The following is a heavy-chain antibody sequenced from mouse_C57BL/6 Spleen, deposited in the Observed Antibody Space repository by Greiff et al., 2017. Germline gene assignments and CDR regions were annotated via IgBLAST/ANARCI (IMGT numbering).Heavy chain of an antibody. V-gene: IGHV1-62-2*01. CDR2: FYPGSGSI. D-gene: IGHD2-2*01. J-gene: IGHJ3*01. CDR1: GYTFTEYT. Sequence: QVQLKESGAELVKPGASVKLSCKASGYTFTEYTIHWVKQRSGQGLEWIGWFYPGSGSIKYNEKFKDKATLTADKSSSTAYMELSRLTSEDSAVYFCARHALRGYGYEKGAWFAYWGQGTLVTVSA. CDR3: ARHALRGYGYEKGAWFAY.